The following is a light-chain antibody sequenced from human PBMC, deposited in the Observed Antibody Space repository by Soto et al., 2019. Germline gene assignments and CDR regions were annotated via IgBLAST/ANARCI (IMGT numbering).Light chain of an antibody. CDR2: TDY. Sequence: QSVLTQPPSVSAAPGQRVTISCSGSASNIGNKSVSWYQQLPGAAPKLLIYTDYQRPSGVPDRFSGSKSGTSASLAISGLQSEDEADYYCASWDDSLNGGVFGGGTKLTVL. CDR1: ASNIGNKS. CDR3: ASWDDSLNGGV. J-gene: IGLJ3*02. V-gene: IGLV1-44*01.